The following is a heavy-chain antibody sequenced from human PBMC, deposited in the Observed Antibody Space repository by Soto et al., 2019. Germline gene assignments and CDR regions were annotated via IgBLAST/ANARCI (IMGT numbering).Heavy chain of an antibody. V-gene: IGHV3-21*01. Sequence: EVQVVESGGGLVKPGGSLRLACAASGLSFSDYSMNWVRQAPGKGLEWVSSISSSSAYIYYADSLKGRFTVSRDNAKKSVSLQIDSLRAEDTAVYYCARDRAYCRGTGCYDYDHYMDVWGKGTTLTVSS. CDR2: ISSSSAYI. CDR1: GLSFSDYS. D-gene: IGHD2-2*01. CDR3: ARDRAYCRGTGCYDYDHYMDV. J-gene: IGHJ6*03.